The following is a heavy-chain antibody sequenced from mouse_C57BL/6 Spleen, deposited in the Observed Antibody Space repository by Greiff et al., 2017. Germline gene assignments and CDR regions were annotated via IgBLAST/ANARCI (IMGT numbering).Heavy chain of an antibody. CDR1: GYTFTDYY. CDR2: LNPNNGGT. V-gene: IGHV1-26*01. CDR3: ALANWDVNFDC. J-gene: IGHJ2*01. Sequence: EVQLQQSGPELVKPGASVTISSKASGYTFTDYYMNWVKQSHGKSLEWTGDLNPNNGGTSYNQKFKGKATLTVDKSSSTAYMELRSLTSEDSAVYYCALANWDVNFDCWGQGATLTGSS. D-gene: IGHD4-1*01.